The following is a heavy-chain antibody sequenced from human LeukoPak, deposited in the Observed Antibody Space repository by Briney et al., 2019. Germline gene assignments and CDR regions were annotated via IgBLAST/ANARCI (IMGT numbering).Heavy chain of an antibody. V-gene: IGHV4-34*01. J-gene: IGHJ4*02. D-gene: IGHD5-12*01. CDR2: INHSGST. CDR3: ARGGRLRGFDY. Sequence: NTSETLSLTCAVYGGSFSGYYWSWIRQPPGKGLEWIGEINHSGSTNYNPSLKSRVTISVDTSKNQFSLKLSSVTAADTAVYYCARGGRLRGFDYWGQGTLVTVSS. CDR1: GGSFSGYY.